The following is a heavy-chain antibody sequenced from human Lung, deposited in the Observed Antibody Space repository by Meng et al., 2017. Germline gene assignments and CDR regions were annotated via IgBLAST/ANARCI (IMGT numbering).Heavy chain of an antibody. J-gene: IGHJ4*02. CDR1: GFTFSNAY. CDR2: IKSKPDGETI. CDR3: SGHIDY. V-gene: IGHV3-15*01. D-gene: IGHD5-12*01. Sequence: VQCVESGGGLVKPGGSLSLSCEGSGFTFSNAYMTWVRQVPGKRLEWVGRIKSKPDGETIDYAAPVKGRFTISRDDSKNTVYLQMNSLKTEDTAVYYCSGHIDYWGQGTLVTVSS.